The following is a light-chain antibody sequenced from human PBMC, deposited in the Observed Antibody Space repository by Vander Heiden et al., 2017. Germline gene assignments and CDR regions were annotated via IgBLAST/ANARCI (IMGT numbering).Light chain of an antibody. Sequence: QSALTQPPSVSGSPGQSVPISCTGTSSDVGSYNHISWYQQPPGTAPKLIIYGVNNRPSGVPDRFSGSKSGNTASLTISGLQAEDEADYYCTSFSSSGTYVFGTGTEVTV. CDR3: TSFSSSGTYV. V-gene: IGLV2-18*02. J-gene: IGLJ1*01. CDR2: GVN. CDR1: SSDVGSYNH.